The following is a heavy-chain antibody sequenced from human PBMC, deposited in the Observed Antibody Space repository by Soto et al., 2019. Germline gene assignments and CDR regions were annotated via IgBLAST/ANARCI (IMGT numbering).Heavy chain of an antibody. CDR1: GFTFSTYW. CDR2: INSDGSTT. CDR3: ARDNWNSI. D-gene: IGHD1-7*01. V-gene: IGHV3-74*01. Sequence: GGSLRLSCAASGFTFSTYWMHWVRQAPGKGLKWVSRINSDGSTTTYADSVKGRFTISRDNAKKTLYLQMNSLRAEDTAVYYCARDNWNSIWGQGTLVTVSS. J-gene: IGHJ4*02.